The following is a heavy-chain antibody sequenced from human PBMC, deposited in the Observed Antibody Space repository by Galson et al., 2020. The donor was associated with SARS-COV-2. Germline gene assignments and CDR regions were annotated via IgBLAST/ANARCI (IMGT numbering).Heavy chain of an antibody. J-gene: IGHJ6*02. CDR3: VYLGGSSGYYYYYYGMDP. CDR1: GFTFSTYW. CDR2: IKPDGSEK. D-gene: IGHD3-22*01. Sequence: GGSLRLSCAASGFTFSTYWMSWVRQAPAKGLEWVANIKPDGSEKYYADSVKGRFSISRDNAKKSLYLQMNSRRAEDTAVYFCVYLGGSSGYYYYYYGMDPWGQGTTVTVSS. V-gene: IGHV3-7*01.